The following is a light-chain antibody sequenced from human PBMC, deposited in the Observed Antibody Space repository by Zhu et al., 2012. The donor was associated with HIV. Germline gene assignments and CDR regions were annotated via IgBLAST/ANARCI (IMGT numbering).Light chain of an antibody. CDR2: ASS. CDR1: QGIRNS. Sequence: DIQMTQSPSSLSTSVGDRVTITCRASQGIRNSLARYQQKPGKAPKLLLYASSTLESGVPSRFSGRGSGTDYTLTISSLQPEDFATYYCQQYFSLWTFGQGTKVEIK. V-gene: IGKV1-NL1*01. CDR3: QQYFSLWT. J-gene: IGKJ1*01.